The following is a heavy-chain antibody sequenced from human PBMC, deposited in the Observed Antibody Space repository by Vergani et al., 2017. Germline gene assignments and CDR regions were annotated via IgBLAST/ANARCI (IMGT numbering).Heavy chain of an antibody. J-gene: IGHJ4*02. CDR2: IYSGGST. CDR1: GFTVSSNY. V-gene: IGHV3-66*02. D-gene: IGHD3-10*01. CDR3: AKERGSGTYYVDY. Sequence: EVQLVESGGGLVQPGGSLRLSCAASGFTVSSNYMSWVRQAPGKGLEWVSVIYSGGSTYYADSVKGRFTISRDNSKNTLYRQMNSLRVEDTAVYYCAKERGSGTYYVDYWGQGTLVTVSS.